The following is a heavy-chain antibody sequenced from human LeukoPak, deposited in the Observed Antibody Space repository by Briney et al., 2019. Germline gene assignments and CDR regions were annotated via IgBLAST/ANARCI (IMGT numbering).Heavy chain of an antibody. J-gene: IGHJ4*02. CDR1: GGSISSYY. CDR2: IYTSGST. Sequence: SAETLSLTCTVSGGSISSYYWSWIRKPAGKGLEWIGRIYTSGSTNYNPSLKSRVTMSVDTSKNQFSLKLSSVTSADTAVYYCARERYSGSYFPDYWGQGTLVTVSS. CDR3: ARERYSGSYFPDY. V-gene: IGHV4-4*07. D-gene: IGHD1-26*01.